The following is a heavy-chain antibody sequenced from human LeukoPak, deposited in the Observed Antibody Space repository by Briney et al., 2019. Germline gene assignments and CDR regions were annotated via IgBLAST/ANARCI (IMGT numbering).Heavy chain of an antibody. D-gene: IGHD2-15*01. CDR3: AKAGYCSGGSCYLGYYGMDV. CDR2: ISGSGGST. CDR1: GFTFSSYW. Sequence: PGGSLRLSCAASGFTFSSYWMHWVRQAPGKGLVWVSAISGSGGSTYYADSVKGRFTISRDNSKNTLYLQMNSLRAEDTAVYYCAKAGYCSGGSCYLGYYGMDVWGKGTTVTVSS. J-gene: IGHJ6*04. V-gene: IGHV3-23*01.